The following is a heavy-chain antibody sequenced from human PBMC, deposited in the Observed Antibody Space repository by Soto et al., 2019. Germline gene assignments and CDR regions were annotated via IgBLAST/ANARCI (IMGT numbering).Heavy chain of an antibody. CDR1: GGSISSYY. D-gene: IGHD3-22*01. Sequence: QVQLQESGPGLVKPSETLSLTCTVSGGSISSYYWSWIRQPPGKGLEWIGYIYYSGSTNYNPSLKSRVTISVDTSKNQFSLKLSSVTAADTAVYYCASYDSSGYGQFDYWGQGTLVTVSS. CDR3: ASYDSSGYGQFDY. CDR2: IYYSGST. V-gene: IGHV4-59*01. J-gene: IGHJ4*02.